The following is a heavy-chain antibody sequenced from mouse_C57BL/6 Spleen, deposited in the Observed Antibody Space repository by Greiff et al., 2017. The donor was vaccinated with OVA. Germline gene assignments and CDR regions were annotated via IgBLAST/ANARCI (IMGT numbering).Heavy chain of an antibody. J-gene: IGHJ2*01. CDR3: ARGNWDVG. CDR1: GYTFTDYY. V-gene: IGHV1-26*01. D-gene: IGHD4-1*01. CDR2: INPNNGGT. Sequence: VQLQQSGPELVKPGASVKISCKASGYTFTDYYMNWVKQSHGKSLEWIGDINPNNGGTSYNQKFKGKATLTVDKSSSTAYMELRSLTSEDSAVYYCARGNWDVGWGQGTTLTVSS.